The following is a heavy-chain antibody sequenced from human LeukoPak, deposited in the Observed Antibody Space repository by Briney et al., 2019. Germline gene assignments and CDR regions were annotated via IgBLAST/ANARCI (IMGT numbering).Heavy chain of an antibody. CDR1: GFTFLTYA. J-gene: IGHJ4*02. V-gene: IGHV1-3*01. CDR2: IHAGNGNT. D-gene: IGHD3-9*01. Sequence: ASVTVSFKTSGFTFLTYAIQWVRQAPGQSLEWMGWIHAGNGNTKYSPNVQGRVTISRDTSAGTAYLELDSLRSEDTAVYYCAREHDTLAGFAFDYWGQGTLVSVSS. CDR3: AREHDTLAGFAFDY.